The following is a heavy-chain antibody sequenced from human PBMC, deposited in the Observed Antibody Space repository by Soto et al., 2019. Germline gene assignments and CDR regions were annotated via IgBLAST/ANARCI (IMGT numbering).Heavy chain of an antibody. J-gene: IGHJ4*02. CDR1: GGSISDYF. Sequence: QVQLQQWGAGLLKPSETFSLTCGAYGGSISDYFWSWIRQPPGKGLEWIGEINHRGNTNYNPSLKSRVTMSVDTSKNQFSLTLTSVTAADTAVYYCARGILLKTDYWGQGTLVTVSS. CDR2: INHRGNT. D-gene: IGHD3-10*01. V-gene: IGHV4-34*01. CDR3: ARGILLKTDY.